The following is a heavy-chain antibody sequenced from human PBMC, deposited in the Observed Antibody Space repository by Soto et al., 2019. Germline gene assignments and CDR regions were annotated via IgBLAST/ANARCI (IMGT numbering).Heavy chain of an antibody. V-gene: IGHV1-8*01. CDR3: ARAATFSPYYYYYYMDV. CDR1: GYTFTSYD. J-gene: IGHJ6*03. CDR2: MNPNSGNT. D-gene: IGHD3-16*01. Sequence: ASVKVSCKASGYTFTSYDINWVRQATGQGLEWMGWMNPNSGNTGYAQKFQGRVTMTRNTSISTAYMELSSLRSEDTAVYYCARAATFSPYYYYYYMDVWGKGTTVTVSS.